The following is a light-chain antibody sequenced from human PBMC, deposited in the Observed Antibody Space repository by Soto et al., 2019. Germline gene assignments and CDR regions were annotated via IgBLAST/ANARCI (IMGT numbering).Light chain of an antibody. CDR1: SSNIVSNT. Sequence: QSVLTQPPSASGTPGQRVTNSCSGSSSNIVSNTVNWYQQLPGTAPKLLIYSNNQRPSGVPDRFSGSKSGTSASLAISGLQSEDEADYYCAAWDDSLNGFWVFGGGTKLTVL. CDR3: AAWDDSLNGFWV. J-gene: IGLJ3*02. CDR2: SNN. V-gene: IGLV1-44*01.